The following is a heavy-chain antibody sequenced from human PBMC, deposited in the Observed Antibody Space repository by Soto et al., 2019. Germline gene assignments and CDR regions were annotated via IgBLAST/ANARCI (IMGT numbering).Heavy chain of an antibody. V-gene: IGHV3-23*01. J-gene: IGHJ6*02. CDR1: GFTFSTYA. CDR3: AKMGFRSSTGSYSYTMDV. Sequence: EVQLLESGGGLVQPGGSLRLSCAASGFTFSTYAMSWVRQAPGKGLERVSVMTGSGSSSYYADSVKGRFTISRDNSKNPLYLQMKSLRAEDTAVYYCAKMGFRSSTGSYSYTMDVWGQGTTVTVSS. D-gene: IGHD1-26*01. CDR2: MTGSGSSS.